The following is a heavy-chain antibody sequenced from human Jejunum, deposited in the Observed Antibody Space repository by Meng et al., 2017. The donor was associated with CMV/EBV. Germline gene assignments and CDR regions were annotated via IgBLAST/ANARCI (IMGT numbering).Heavy chain of an antibody. V-gene: IGHV4-39*07. CDR1: GDFISSSRFY. J-gene: IGHJ4*02. CDR2: IYRGGST. Sequence: TVSGDFISSSRFYWGWIRQPPGKGLEWIGNIYRGGSTYYNPSLKSRVVISVDTSKNQFSLTLSSVTAADTAVYCCARDREQVYDYWGQGTLVTVSS. D-gene: IGHD5/OR15-5a*01. CDR3: ARDREQVYDY.